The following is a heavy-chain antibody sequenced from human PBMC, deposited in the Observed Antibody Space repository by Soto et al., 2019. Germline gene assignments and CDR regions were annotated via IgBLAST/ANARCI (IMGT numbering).Heavy chain of an antibody. CDR2: ISVYSGKT. CDR1: GYTFSSYG. D-gene: IGHD6-6*01. Sequence: QVQLVQSGAEVKKPGASVKVSCKASGYTFSSYGITWVRQAPGQGLEWMGWISVYSGKTSYAQKLQDRVTMSTDTSTSTAYMELRSLRSDDTAFYYCARAKYSSSSWYYYGMDVWGQGTTVTVSS. CDR3: ARAKYSSSSWYYYGMDV. J-gene: IGHJ6*02. V-gene: IGHV1-18*04.